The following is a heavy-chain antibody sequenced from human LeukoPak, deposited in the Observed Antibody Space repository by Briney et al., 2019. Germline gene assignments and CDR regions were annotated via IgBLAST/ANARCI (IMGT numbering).Heavy chain of an antibody. V-gene: IGHV4-59*01. Sequence: SETLSLTCTVSGGSISSYHWSWIRQPPGKGLEWIGYIYYNENTIYNPSLMSRVTILVDTSKNHFFSNMRSANAPGTAVYYCAALYSHGSNSIDHWGQGSLETVCS. D-gene: IGHD2-15*01. CDR1: GGSISSYH. CDR3: AALYSHGSNSIDH. J-gene: IGHJ4*02. CDR2: IYYNENT.